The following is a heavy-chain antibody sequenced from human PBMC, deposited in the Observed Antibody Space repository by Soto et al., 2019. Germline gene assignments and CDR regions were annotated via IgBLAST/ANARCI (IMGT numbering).Heavy chain of an antibody. J-gene: IGHJ5*02. D-gene: IGHD3-10*01. Sequence: EVQLLESGGGLVQPGGSLRLSCAASGFIFSSYVMTWVRQAPGKGLECDSLIRGSGETIYYADSVKGRFTISRDNSKNTLHLQMNSLRAEDPAVYYCARGINMVRGWWFDPWGQGTLVTVSS. V-gene: IGHV3-23*01. CDR3: ARGINMVRGWWFDP. CDR2: IRGSGETI. CDR1: GFIFSSYV.